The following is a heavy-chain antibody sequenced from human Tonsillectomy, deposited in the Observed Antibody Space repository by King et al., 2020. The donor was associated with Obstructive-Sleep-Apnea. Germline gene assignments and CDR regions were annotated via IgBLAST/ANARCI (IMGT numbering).Heavy chain of an antibody. D-gene: IGHD5-18*01. CDR1: GYSISSGYY. J-gene: IGHJ4*02. Sequence: QLQESGPGLVKPSETLSLTCTVSGYSISSGYYWGWIRQPPGKGLEWIGSIYHSGSTYYNPSLKSRVTISVDTSKNQFSLKLSSVPAADTAVYYCASGRYSYGLDYWGQGTLVTVSS. CDR2: IYHSGST. V-gene: IGHV4-38-2*02. CDR3: ASGRYSYGLDY.